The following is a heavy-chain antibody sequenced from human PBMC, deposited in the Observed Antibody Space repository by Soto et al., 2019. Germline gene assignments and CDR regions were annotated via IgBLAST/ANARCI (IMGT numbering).Heavy chain of an antibody. CDR3: ARDSYGSGNARHFDY. D-gene: IGHD3-10*01. V-gene: IGHV4-31*03. J-gene: IGHJ4*02. CDR1: DGSIRSGGYY. Sequence: SETLSLTCTVADGSIRSGGYYWSWISQHPGKGLEWIGYIYYSGSTYYNPSLKSRVTISVDTSKNQFSLKLSSVTAADTAVYYCARDSYGSGNARHFDYWGQGTLVTVSS. CDR2: IYYSGST.